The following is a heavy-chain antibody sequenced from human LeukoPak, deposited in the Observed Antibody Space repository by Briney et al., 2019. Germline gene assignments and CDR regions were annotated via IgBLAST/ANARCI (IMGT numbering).Heavy chain of an antibody. Sequence: GGSLRLSCAASGFTFSSYGMHWVRQAPGKGLEWVAVISYDGSNKYYADSVKGRFTISRDNSKNTLYLQMNSLRAEDTAVYYCARGPGDYDASDIWGQGTMVTVSS. CDR2: ISYDGSNK. CDR1: GFTFSSYG. V-gene: IGHV3-30*03. CDR3: ARGPGDYDASDI. J-gene: IGHJ3*02. D-gene: IGHD4-11*01.